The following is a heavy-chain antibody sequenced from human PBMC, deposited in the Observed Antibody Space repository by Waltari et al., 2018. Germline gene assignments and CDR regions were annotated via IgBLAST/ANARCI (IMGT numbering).Heavy chain of an antibody. CDR1: GFNFRSSW. CDR2: IKQDGSAK. CDR3: ARAVDVADY. V-gene: IGHV3-7*01. J-gene: IGHJ4*02. Sequence: EIKVVESGGGLVQPGGSLRLSRAASGFNFRSSWMSWVRQAPGKGLEWVANIKQDGSAKFYLDSVKGRFTISRDNAKNTLYLQMNSLRAEDTALYYCARAVDVADYWGQGTLVTVSS. D-gene: IGHD5-12*01.